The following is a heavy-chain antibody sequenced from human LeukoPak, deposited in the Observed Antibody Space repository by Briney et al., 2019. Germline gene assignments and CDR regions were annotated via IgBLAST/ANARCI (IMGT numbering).Heavy chain of an antibody. Sequence: GGSLRLSCAASGFTFTNYAMSWIRQAPGKGLEWVSGISGSGGSTYHTDSVKGRFTISRDNSKNTLYLQMNSLRAEDAAVYYCAKDSYYESSGYYVAWGQGTLVTVSS. CDR2: ISGSGGST. CDR1: GFTFTNYA. V-gene: IGHV3-23*01. D-gene: IGHD3-22*01. CDR3: AKDSYYESSGYYVA. J-gene: IGHJ5*02.